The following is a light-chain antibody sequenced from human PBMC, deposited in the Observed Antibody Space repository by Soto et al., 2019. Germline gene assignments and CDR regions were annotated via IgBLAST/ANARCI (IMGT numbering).Light chain of an antibody. CDR3: QKYNSAPWT. CDR2: VAS. J-gene: IGKJ1*01. CDR1: LGISNY. V-gene: IGKV1-27*01. Sequence: DIQMTQSPSSLSASVGDRFTITCRARLGISNYLAWYQQQPGKVPKLLIYVASTLQSGVPSRFSGSGSGTDFTLTISSLQPADVATYYCQKYNSAPWTFGQGTKVEIK.